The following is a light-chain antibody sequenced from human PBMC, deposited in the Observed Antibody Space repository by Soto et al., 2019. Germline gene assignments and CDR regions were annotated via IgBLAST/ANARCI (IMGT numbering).Light chain of an antibody. CDR3: QQYHIYSGT. J-gene: IGKJ1*01. CDR2: KAS. CDR1: QTIDSW. V-gene: IGKV1-5*03. Sequence: DIKMTHSPSTLSASVVERVTLXFRASQTIDSWLAWYQQRPGKPPNLLIYKASTLASGVPSRFSGSGSGTEFTLTINSLQPDDFATYYCQQYHIYSGTFGQGTKVDNK.